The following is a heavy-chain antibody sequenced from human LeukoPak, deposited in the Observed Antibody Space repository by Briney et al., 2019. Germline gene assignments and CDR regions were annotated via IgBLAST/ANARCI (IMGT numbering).Heavy chain of an antibody. V-gene: IGHV1-8*01. CDR3: ARGPPAGPPDY. Sequence: ASVKVSCKASGYTFTSYDINWVRQATGQGLEWMGWMNPNSGNTGYAQKFQGRVTITRDTSASTAYMELSSLRSEDTAVYYCARGPPAGPPDYWGQGTLVTVSS. CDR1: GYTFTSYD. CDR2: MNPNSGNT. J-gene: IGHJ4*01. D-gene: IGHD2-15*01.